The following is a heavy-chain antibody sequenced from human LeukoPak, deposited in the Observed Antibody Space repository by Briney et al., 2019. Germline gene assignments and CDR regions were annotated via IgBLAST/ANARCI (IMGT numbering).Heavy chain of an antibody. V-gene: IGHV3-64D*06. CDR1: GFTFSNYV. Sequence: GGSLRLSCSASGFTFSNYVMHWVRQAPGKGLEYVSGISSSGGSTYYADSVKGRFTISRDNSKNTLNLQMSSLRAEDTAVYSCVRVGEQWLVRGYFDYWGQGTLVTVSS. J-gene: IGHJ4*02. CDR2: ISSSGGST. CDR3: VRVGEQWLVRGYFDY. D-gene: IGHD6-19*01.